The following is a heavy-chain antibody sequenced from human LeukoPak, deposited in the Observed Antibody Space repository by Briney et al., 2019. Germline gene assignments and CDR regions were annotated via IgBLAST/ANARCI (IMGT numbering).Heavy chain of an antibody. CDR3: AESITIFGVVLKSWFEP. Sequence: ASVKVSCKASGGTFSSYAISWVRQAPGQGLEWMGGIIPIFGTANYAQKFQGRVTITADESTSTAYMELSSPRSEDTAVYYCAESITIFGVVLKSWFEPWGQGTLVTVSS. D-gene: IGHD3-3*01. CDR1: GGTFSSYA. V-gene: IGHV1-69*13. CDR2: IIPIFGTA. J-gene: IGHJ5*02.